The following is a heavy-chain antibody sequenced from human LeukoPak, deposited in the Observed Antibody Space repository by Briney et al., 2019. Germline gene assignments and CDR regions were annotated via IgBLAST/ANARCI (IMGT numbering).Heavy chain of an antibody. CDR1: GFTFDDYG. J-gene: IGHJ6*03. V-gene: IGHV3-20*04. CDR3: ARQARFGDYYYYYYMDV. CDR2: INWNGGST. D-gene: IGHD3-10*01. Sequence: GGSLRLSCAASGFTFDDYGMSWVRQPPGKGLEWVSGINWNGGSTGYADSVKGRFTISRDNAKNSLYLQMNSLRAEDTALYYCARQARFGDYYYYYYMDVWGKGTTVTISS.